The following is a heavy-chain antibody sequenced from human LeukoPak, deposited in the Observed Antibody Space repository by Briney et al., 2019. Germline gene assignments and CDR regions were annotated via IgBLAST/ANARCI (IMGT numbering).Heavy chain of an antibody. Sequence: GGSLRLPCAASGFTFSSYAMTWVRQAPGKGLEWVSTISATGGSTYYADSVKGRLTISRDNSKNTLYLQMNSLRAEDTAVYFCAKDSGTYYKAFDYWGQGTLVTVSS. CDR2: ISATGGST. D-gene: IGHD1-26*01. CDR1: GFTFSSYA. V-gene: IGHV3-23*01. CDR3: AKDSGTYYKAFDY. J-gene: IGHJ4*02.